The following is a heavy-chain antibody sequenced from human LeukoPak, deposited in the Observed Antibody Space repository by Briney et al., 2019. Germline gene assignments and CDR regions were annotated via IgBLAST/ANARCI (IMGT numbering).Heavy chain of an antibody. J-gene: IGHJ4*02. CDR3: ARDLDGGADY. V-gene: IGHV6-1*01. CDR1: GDSVSSNSAA. CDR2: TYYRSKWYT. D-gene: IGHD3-16*01. Sequence: SQTLSLTCDIYGDSVSSNSAAWNWFRQSPSRGLGWLGRTYYRSKWYTEYAVSVKSRITINPDTSKNQFSLQLNSVTPEDTAVYYCARDLDGGADYWGQGTPVSVSS.